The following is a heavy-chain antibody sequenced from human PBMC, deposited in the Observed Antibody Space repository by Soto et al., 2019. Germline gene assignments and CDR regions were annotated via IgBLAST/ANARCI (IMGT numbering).Heavy chain of an antibody. CDR1: GFSFSDHY. CDR2: IRNKANSYIT. Sequence: GGSLRLSCAASGFSFSDHYMDWFRQAPGKGLEWVGRIRNKANSYITEYAASVKGRFTISRDDSKNSLYLQMNSLKTEDTALYYCARVNTGTYHFGYRGQGTLVTV. D-gene: IGHD1-26*01. V-gene: IGHV3-72*01. J-gene: IGHJ4*02. CDR3: ARVNTGTYHFGY.